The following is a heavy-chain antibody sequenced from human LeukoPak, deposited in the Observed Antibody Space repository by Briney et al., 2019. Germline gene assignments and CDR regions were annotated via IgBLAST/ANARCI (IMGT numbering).Heavy chain of an antibody. J-gene: IGHJ4*02. CDR3: AKADIAVAVDY. D-gene: IGHD6-19*01. CDR2: ISYDGSNK. V-gene: IGHV3-30*18. CDR1: GFTFSSYG. Sequence: GGSLRLSCAASGFTFSSYGMHWVRQAPGKGLEWVAVISYDGSNKYYADSVKGRFTISRDNSKNTLYLQMNSLRAEDTAVYYCAKADIAVAVDYWGQGTLVTVSS.